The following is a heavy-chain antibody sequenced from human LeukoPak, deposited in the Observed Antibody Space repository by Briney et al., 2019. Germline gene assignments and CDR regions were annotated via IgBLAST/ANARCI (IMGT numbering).Heavy chain of an antibody. CDR1: GCTFSSYA. CDR2: ISSDGGST. D-gene: IGHD5-24*01. J-gene: IGHJ4*02. CDR3: ARGQDGYKDI. Sequence: PGGSLRLSCAASGCTFSSYAMYWVRQAPGKGLEYVSAISSDGGSTYYTNSVRGRFAISRDNSKNTLYLQMGSLRVEDMAVYYCARGQDGYKDIWGQGNLVTVSS. V-gene: IGHV3-64*01.